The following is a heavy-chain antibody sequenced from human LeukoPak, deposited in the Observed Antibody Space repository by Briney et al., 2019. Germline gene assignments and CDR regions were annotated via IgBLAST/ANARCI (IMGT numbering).Heavy chain of an antibody. CDR3: ARLKDSSGYYPNYFDY. CDR1: GYSISSGYY. D-gene: IGHD3-22*01. Sequence: PSETLSLTCAVSGYSISSGYYWGWLRQPPGKGLEWIRSIYHSGNTYYNPSLKSRVTISLGTSKNQFSLKLSSVTATDTAVYYCARLKDSSGYYPNYFDYWGQGTLVTVSS. J-gene: IGHJ4*02. CDR2: IYHSGNT. V-gene: IGHV4-38-2*01.